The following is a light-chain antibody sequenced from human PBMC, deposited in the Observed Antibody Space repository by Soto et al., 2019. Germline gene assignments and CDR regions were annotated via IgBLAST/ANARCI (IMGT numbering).Light chain of an antibody. CDR2: GAS. CDR3: QQYNNWPAGT. J-gene: IGKJ1*01. Sequence: EIVLTQSPGTLSLSPGERATLSCRASQSVSSSYLAWYQQKPGQAPRLLIYGASSRATGIPDRFSGSGSGTDFTLTISSLQSEDFAVYYCQQYNNWPAGTFGQGTKVDI. V-gene: IGKV3-20*01. CDR1: QSVSSSY.